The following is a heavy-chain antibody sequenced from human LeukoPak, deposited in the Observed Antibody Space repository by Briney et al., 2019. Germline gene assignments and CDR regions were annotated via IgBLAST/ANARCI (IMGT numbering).Heavy chain of an antibody. Sequence: GGSLRLSCAASGFTFSSYSMNWVRQAPGKGLEWVSYISSSSSTIYYADSVKGRFTISRDNGKNSLYLQMNSRRAEDTAVYYCASQLGDASDIWGQGTMVTVSS. CDR1: GFTFSSYS. V-gene: IGHV3-48*01. CDR3: ASQLGDASDI. CDR2: ISSSSSTI. D-gene: IGHD6-13*01. J-gene: IGHJ3*02.